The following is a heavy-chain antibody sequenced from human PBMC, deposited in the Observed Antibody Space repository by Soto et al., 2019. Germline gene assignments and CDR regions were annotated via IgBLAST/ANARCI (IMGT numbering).Heavy chain of an antibody. V-gene: IGHV1-3*01. J-gene: IGHJ2*01. CDR3: ARSTIMVYSGYDSDWYFDL. Sequence: QVQLVQSGAEVKKPGASVKVSCKASGYTFTSYAMHWVRQAPGQRLEWMGWINAGNGNTKYSQKFQGRVTITRDTSASTAYMELSSLRSEDTAVYYCARSTIMVYSGYDSDWYFDLWGRGTLVTVSS. D-gene: IGHD5-12*01. CDR2: INAGNGNT. CDR1: GYTFTSYA.